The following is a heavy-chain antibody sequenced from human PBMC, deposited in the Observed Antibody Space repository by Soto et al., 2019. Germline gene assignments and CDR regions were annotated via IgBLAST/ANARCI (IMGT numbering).Heavy chain of an antibody. CDR1: GSTFSSYA. CDR3: ATQGLPNYYYYGMDV. Sequence: QVQLVQSGAEVKKPGSSVKVSCKASGSTFSSYAISWVRQAPGQGLEWMGGIIPIFGTANYAQKFQGRVTITADESTSTAYTELSSLRSEDTAVYYCATQGLPNYYYYGMDVWGQGTTVTVSS. D-gene: IGHD5-18*01. CDR2: IIPIFGTA. J-gene: IGHJ6*02. V-gene: IGHV1-69*12.